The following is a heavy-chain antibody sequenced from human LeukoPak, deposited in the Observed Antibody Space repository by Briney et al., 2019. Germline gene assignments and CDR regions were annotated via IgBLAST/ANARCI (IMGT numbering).Heavy chain of an antibody. CDR2: ISSSSSYT. CDR1: GLTFSSYS. Sequence: PGGSLRLSCAASGLTFSSYSMNWVRQAPGKGREGGSSISSSSSYTYYADSVKGRFTISRGNAKNSLYLQMNSLRAEDTAVYYCAREYVGPWYFDYWGQGTLVTVSS. CDR3: AREYVGPWYFDY. D-gene: IGHD1-26*01. J-gene: IGHJ4*02. V-gene: IGHV3-21*01.